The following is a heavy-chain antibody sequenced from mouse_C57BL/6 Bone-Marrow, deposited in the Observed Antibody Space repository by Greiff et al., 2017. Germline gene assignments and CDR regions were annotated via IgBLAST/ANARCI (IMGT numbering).Heavy chain of an antibody. Sequence: VQLQQSGAELVRPGASVTLSCKASGYTFTDYEMHWVKQTTVHGLEWIGAIDPETGGTAYNQKFKGNAILTADKSSSTAYMELRSLTSEDSAVYYCNLVFAYWGQGTLVTVSA. J-gene: IGHJ3*01. CDR1: GYTFTDYE. CDR2: IDPETGGT. D-gene: IGHD6-1*01. CDR3: NLVFAY. V-gene: IGHV1-15*01.